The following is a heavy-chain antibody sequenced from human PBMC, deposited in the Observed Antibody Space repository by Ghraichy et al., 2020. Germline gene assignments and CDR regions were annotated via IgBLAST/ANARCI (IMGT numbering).Heavy chain of an antibody. CDR3: ARKFIGISTSRGYYFDY. D-gene: IGHD2-15*01. CDR1: GGTFSSYA. Sequence: SVKVSCKASGGTFSSYAISWVRQAPGQGLEWMGGIIPIFGTANYAQKFQGRVTITADESTSTAYMELSSLRSEDTAVYYCARKFIGISTSRGYYFDYWGQGTLVTVSS. V-gene: IGHV1-69*13. CDR2: IIPIFGTA. J-gene: IGHJ4*02.